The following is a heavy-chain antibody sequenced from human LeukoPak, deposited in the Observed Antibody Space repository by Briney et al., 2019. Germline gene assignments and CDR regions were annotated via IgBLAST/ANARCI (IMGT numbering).Heavy chain of an antibody. CDR3: TTQEAYYDSSDPDY. V-gene: IGHV3-11*01. CDR1: GFFFSGFY. Sequence: GGSLRLSCAASGFFFSGFYMGWIRQAPGKGLDWVSSINSNGGTIYYVDSVEGRFTVSRDNAKNSLYLHMTSLTTEDTAVYYCTTQEAYYDSSDPDYWGQGTLVTVSS. J-gene: IGHJ4*02. CDR2: INSNGGTI. D-gene: IGHD3-22*01.